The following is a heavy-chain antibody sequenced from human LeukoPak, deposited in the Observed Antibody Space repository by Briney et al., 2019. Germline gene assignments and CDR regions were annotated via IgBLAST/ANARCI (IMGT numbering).Heavy chain of an antibody. D-gene: IGHD2-15*01. CDR3: ARAPGYCSGRRCSRPSTLFAY. J-gene: IGHJ4*02. V-gene: IGHV1-69*04. CDR2: IIPILGIA. Sequence: SVKVSCKASGGTFSSYAISWVRQAPGQGLEWMGRIIPILGIANYAQKFQGRVTITADKSTSTAYMELRSLRAEDTGVYDCARAPGYCSGRRCSRPSTLFAYWGQGTLVTVSS. CDR1: GGTFSSYA.